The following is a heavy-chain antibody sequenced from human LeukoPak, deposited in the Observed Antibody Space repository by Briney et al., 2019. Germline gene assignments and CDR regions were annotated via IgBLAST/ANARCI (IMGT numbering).Heavy chain of an antibody. CDR3: ARVGEVVTARWFDP. CDR2: IYYSGST. D-gene: IGHD2-21*02. V-gene: IGHV4-61*01. J-gene: IGHJ5*02. CDR1: GRSVSSGSYY. Sequence: PAETLSLTCTLSGRSVSSGSYYWSWIRQPPGKGLEWIGYIYYSGSTNYNPSLKSRVTISEDRSKNQFSPELSPLTTPGPAVYYCARVGEVVTARWFDPWGERTRLSVSS.